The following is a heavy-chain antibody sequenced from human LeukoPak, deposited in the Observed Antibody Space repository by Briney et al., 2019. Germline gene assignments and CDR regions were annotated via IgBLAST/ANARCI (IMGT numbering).Heavy chain of an antibody. CDR2: INPNSGGT. CDR3: ARESGYSYGGDY. Sequence: ASVKVSCKASGYTFTGYYMHWVRQAPGQGLEWMGWINPNSGGTNYAQKFQGRVTMTRDTSISTAYMELSRLRSDDTAVYYCARESGYSYGGDYWGQGTLVTVSS. V-gene: IGHV1-2*02. CDR1: GYTFTGYY. D-gene: IGHD5-18*01. J-gene: IGHJ4*02.